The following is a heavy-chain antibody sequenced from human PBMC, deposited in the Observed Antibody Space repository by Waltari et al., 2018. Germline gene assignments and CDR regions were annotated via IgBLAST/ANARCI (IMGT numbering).Heavy chain of an antibody. D-gene: IGHD6-13*01. CDR3: VRDEQQLRPAFDT. CDR2: VSGYNGKT. J-gene: IGHJ3*02. CDR1: GYTFTSYG. Sequence: QAHLVPSGAEVKKPGASVKVSCKASGYTFTSYGISWARQGPGQGPAWMGWVSGYNGKTHYAQKLQGRVTMTAETSTSAAYMELSSLRTDDSAVYYGVRDEQQLRPAFDTWGEGTKLTVTS. V-gene: IGHV1-18*01.